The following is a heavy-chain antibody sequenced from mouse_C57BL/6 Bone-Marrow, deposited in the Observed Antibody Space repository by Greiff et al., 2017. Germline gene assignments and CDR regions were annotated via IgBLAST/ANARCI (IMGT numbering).Heavy chain of an antibody. J-gene: IGHJ3*01. V-gene: IGHV3-6*01. CDR2: ISYDGSN. Sequence: EVKLMESGPGLVKPSQSLSLTCSVTGYSITSGYYWNWIRQFPGNKLEWMGYISYDGSNNYNPSLKNRISITRDTSKNQFFLKLNSVTTEDTATYYCATVDYDAYWGQGTLVTVSA. CDR1: GYSITSGYY. D-gene: IGHD1-1*01. CDR3: ATVDYDAY.